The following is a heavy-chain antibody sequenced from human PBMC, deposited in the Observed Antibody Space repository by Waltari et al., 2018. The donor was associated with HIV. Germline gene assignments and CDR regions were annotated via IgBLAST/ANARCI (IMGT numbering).Heavy chain of an antibody. Sequence: QLQLQESGPGLVKPSETLSLTCTVSGGSISSSSYYWGWIRQPPGKGLECSGSIYYSGSTYYNPSLKSRVTISVDTSKNQFSLKLSSVTAADTAVYYCARADIVLMVYAPHFDYWGQGTLVTVSS. CDR1: GGSISSSSYY. V-gene: IGHV4-39*01. CDR3: ARADIVLMVYAPHFDY. D-gene: IGHD2-8*01. CDR2: IYYSGST. J-gene: IGHJ4*02.